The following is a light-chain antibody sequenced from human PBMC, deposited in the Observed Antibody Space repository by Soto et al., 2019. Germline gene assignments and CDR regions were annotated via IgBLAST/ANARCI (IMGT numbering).Light chain of an antibody. V-gene: IGKV1-5*03. CDR2: KAS. CDR3: QQHRSYPVT. J-gene: IGKJ5*01. Sequence: DIQMTQSPSTLSASVGDRVIITCRASQSVSSWLAWYQHKPGKAPSLLIYKASRLDSGVPSRFSGSGSGTEFTLTISSLQPDDFATYYCQQHRSYPVTFGQGTRLEIK. CDR1: QSVSSW.